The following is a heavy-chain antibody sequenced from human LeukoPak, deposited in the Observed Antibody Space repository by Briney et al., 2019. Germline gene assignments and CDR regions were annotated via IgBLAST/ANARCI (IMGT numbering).Heavy chain of an antibody. J-gene: IGHJ4*02. V-gene: IGHV4-31*03. CDR1: GGSVSRGGYY. Sequence: SQTLSLTCTVSGGSVSRGGYYWNWIRQHPGKGLEWIGFTSYSEGTYYNPSLMSRITISVDRSQNQFSLKMRDVTAADTAVYFCATADWESFYFDSWGQGALVAVSS. CDR2: TSYSEGT. D-gene: IGHD1-26*01. CDR3: ATADWESFYFDS.